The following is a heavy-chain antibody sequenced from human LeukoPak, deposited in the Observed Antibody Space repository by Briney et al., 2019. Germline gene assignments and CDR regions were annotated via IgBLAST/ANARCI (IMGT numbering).Heavy chain of an antibody. CDR2: INAGNGNT. V-gene: IGHV1-3*01. J-gene: IGHJ6*02. CDR1: GYTFTSYA. D-gene: IGHD1-26*01. Sequence: ASVKVSCKASGYTFTSYAMHWVRQGPGQRLEWMGWINAGNGNTKYSQKFQGRVTITRDTSASTAYMELSSLRSEDTAVYYCARGGYYYYGMDVWGQGTTVTVSS. CDR3: ARGGYYYYGMDV.